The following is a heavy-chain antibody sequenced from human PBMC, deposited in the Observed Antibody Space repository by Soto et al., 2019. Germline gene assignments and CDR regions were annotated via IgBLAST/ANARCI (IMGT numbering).Heavy chain of an antibody. Sequence: EVQLLESGGGLVQPGGSLGLSVAAPGLTFGSYAMSWVRQAPGRGLGWASGISGGEDSTYYADSAKGRFTISRDNFKNTLYLQMNSLRAEDTAVYYCAKAAYYYDTDYFDYWGQGTLVTVSS. CDR3: AKAAYYYDTDYFDY. D-gene: IGHD3-22*01. CDR1: GLTFGSYA. J-gene: IGHJ4*02. V-gene: IGHV3-23*01. CDR2: ISGGEDST.